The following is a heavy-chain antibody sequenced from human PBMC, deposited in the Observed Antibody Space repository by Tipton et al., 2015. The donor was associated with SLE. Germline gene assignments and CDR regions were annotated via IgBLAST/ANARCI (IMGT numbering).Heavy chain of an antibody. D-gene: IGHD6-13*01. J-gene: IGHJ4*02. V-gene: IGHV4-59*01. CDR1: GGSISSYY. CDR3: ASYEIAAAFDC. Sequence: TLSLTCTVSGGSISSYYWSWIRQPPGKGLEWIGYIYYSGSTNYNPSLKSRVTISVDTSKNQFSLKLSSVTAADTAVYYCASYEIAAAFDCWGQGTLVTVSS. CDR2: IYYSGST.